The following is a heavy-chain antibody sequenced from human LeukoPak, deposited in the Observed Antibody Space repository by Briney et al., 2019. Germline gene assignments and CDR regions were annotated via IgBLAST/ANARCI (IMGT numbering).Heavy chain of an antibody. CDR2: INTDGSTI. CDR3: TRAGSYRFDY. V-gene: IGHV3-74*01. CDR1: GFTFSTYW. Sequence: GGSLRLSCGASGFTFSTYWLHWVRQAPGTGLVWAARINTDGSTINYADSVKGRFTISRDDAKHTLYLQMNSLRAEDTAVYYCTRAGSYRFDYWGQGTLVTVSS. D-gene: IGHD1-26*01. J-gene: IGHJ4*02.